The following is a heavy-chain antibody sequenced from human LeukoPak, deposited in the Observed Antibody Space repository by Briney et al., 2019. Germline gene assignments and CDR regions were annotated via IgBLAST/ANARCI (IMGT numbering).Heavy chain of an antibody. D-gene: IGHD1-26*01. J-gene: IGHJ4*02. Sequence: EPSETLSLTCAVSGGSISSSNYFWGWIRQPPGKGLEWIGSIYYSGGTFYNPSLQTRVTISVDTSKRQFSLKLSSVTAADTAVYHCASSSSGSHNYFDYWGQGTLATVSS. V-gene: IGHV4-39*01. CDR1: GGSISSSNYF. CDR2: IYYSGGT. CDR3: ASSSSGSHNYFDY.